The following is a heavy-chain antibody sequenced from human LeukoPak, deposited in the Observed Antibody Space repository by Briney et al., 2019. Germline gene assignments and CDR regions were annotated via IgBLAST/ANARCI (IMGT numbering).Heavy chain of an antibody. V-gene: IGHV3-30-3*01. CDR1: GFTFSSYA. Sequence: PGRSLRLSCAASGFTFSSYAMHWVRQAPGKGLEWVAVISYDGSNKYYADSVKGRFTISRDNSKNTLYLQMNSLRAEDTAVYYCARDAKWLDKYYYYYYGMDVWGQGTTVTVSS. CDR3: ARDAKWLDKYYYYYYGMDV. J-gene: IGHJ6*02. D-gene: IGHD6-19*01. CDR2: ISYDGSNK.